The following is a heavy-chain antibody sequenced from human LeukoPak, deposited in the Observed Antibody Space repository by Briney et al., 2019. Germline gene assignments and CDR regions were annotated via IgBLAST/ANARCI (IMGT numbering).Heavy chain of an antibody. CDR1: GYTFTSYG. D-gene: IGHD6-6*01. CDR2: TSAYNGNT. V-gene: IGHV1-18*01. J-gene: IGHJ6*02. CDR3: ARDGKQLVPGYYYGMDV. Sequence: ASVTVSFKASGYTFTSYGISWVRQAPGQGLERMGWTSAYNGNTNYAQKLQGRVTMTTDTSTSTAYMELRSLRSDDTAVYYCARDGKQLVPGYYYGMDVWGQGTTVTVSS.